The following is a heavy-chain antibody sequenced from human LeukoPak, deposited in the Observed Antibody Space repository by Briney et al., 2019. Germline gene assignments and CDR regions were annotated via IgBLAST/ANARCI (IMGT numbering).Heavy chain of an antibody. D-gene: IGHD3-10*01. Sequence: GGSLRLSRAASGFTFSSYAMSWVRQAPGKGLEWVSTISGSGAYTYYADSVKGRFTISRDNSKNTLYLQMNSLRAEDTAVYYCAKYFASGSYYKLPHWGQGTLVTVSS. CDR2: ISGSGAYT. J-gene: IGHJ1*01. CDR3: AKYFASGSYYKLPH. V-gene: IGHV3-23*01. CDR1: GFTFSSYA.